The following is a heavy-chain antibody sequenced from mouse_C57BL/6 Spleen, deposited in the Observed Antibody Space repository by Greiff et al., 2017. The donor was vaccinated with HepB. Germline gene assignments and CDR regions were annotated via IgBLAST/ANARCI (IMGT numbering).Heavy chain of an antibody. CDR1: GFTFSSYA. Sequence: EVQRVESGEGLVKPGGSLKLSCAASGFTFSSYAMSWVRQTPEKRLEWVAYISSGGDYIYYADTVKGRFTISRDNARNTLYLQMSSLKSEDTAMYYCTRHDYDWFAYWGQGTLVTVSA. D-gene: IGHD2-4*01. CDR3: TRHDYDWFAY. V-gene: IGHV5-9-1*02. CDR2: ISSGGDYI. J-gene: IGHJ3*01.